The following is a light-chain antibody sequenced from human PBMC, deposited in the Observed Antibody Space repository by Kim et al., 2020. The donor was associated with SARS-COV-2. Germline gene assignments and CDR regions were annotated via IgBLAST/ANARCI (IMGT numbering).Light chain of an antibody. CDR2: AAS. J-gene: IGKJ4*01. CDR1: QDIRDY. Sequence: ASVGDRVTITGRASQDIRDYVGWYQQKPGQVPKLLIFAASTLHSGVPSRFSGSGSGTHFTLTISSLQPEDVATYYCQKYDSVPLTFGGGTKVDIK. V-gene: IGKV1-27*01. CDR3: QKYDSVPLT.